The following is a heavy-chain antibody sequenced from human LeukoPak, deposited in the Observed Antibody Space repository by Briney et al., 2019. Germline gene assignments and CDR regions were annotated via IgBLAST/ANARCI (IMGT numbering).Heavy chain of an antibody. CDR2: ISYDGSSR. D-gene: IGHD3-10*01. CDR3: SKDSSSGSSYYFHGMEV. Sequence: GGSLRLSCAASGINISSYGMHWVRQAPGKGLEWVAVISYDGSSRYYADSVKGRFTISRDNSKNTLYLQMNSLTSEDTAVYYCSKDSSSGSSYYFHGMEVWGQGTTVTVSS. V-gene: IGHV3-30*18. J-gene: IGHJ6*02. CDR1: GINISSYG.